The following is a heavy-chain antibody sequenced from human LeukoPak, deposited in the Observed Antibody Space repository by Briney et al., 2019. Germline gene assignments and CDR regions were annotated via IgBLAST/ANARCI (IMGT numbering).Heavy chain of an antibody. Sequence: PGGSLRLSCAASGFTFSSYGMHWVRQAPGKGLEWVAVISYDGSNKYYADSVKGRFTISRDNSKNTLYLQMNSLRAEDTAVYYCLYSYGPFDYWGQGTLVTVSS. D-gene: IGHD5-18*01. V-gene: IGHV3-30*03. J-gene: IGHJ4*02. CDR2: ISYDGSNK. CDR3: LYSYGPFDY. CDR1: GFTFSSYG.